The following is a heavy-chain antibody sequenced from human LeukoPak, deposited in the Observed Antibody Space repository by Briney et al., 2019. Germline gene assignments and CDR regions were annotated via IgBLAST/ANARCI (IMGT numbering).Heavy chain of an antibody. CDR2: ISYDGSNK. CDR3: AREWGPTPYYYDSSGPISPAGY. Sequence: PAGSLRLSCAASGFTFSSYAMHWVRQAPGKGLEWVAVISYDGSNKYYADSVKGRFTISRDNSKNTLYLQMNSLRAEDTAVYYCAREWGPTPYYYDSSGPISPAGYWGQGTLVTVSS. V-gene: IGHV3-30-3*01. J-gene: IGHJ4*02. CDR1: GFTFSSYA. D-gene: IGHD3-22*01.